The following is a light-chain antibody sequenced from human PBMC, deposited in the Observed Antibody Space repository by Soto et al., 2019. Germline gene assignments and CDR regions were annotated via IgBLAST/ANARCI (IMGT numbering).Light chain of an antibody. CDR1: QSIGTN. CDR2: ETS. Sequence: EVVMTQSPATVSVSPGERTSLSCRASQSIGTNLGWYQQKPGQAPRLLLAETSTRANGVPARFSRSGSGTEFTLNISSLQSEDIAVYYCQQYAGWPLTFGGGTKVDIK. V-gene: IGKV3-15*01. CDR3: QQYAGWPLT. J-gene: IGKJ4*01.